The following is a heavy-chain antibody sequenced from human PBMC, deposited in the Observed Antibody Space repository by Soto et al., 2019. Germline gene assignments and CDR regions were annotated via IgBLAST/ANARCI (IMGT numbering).Heavy chain of an antibody. V-gene: IGHV3-23*01. Sequence: PVGSLRLSCAASGFTFSSYAMNWVRQAPGKGLEWVSGISGRGTTTYYADSVKGRFTISRDNSMDTLYLQMNSLRAEDTALYYCAKDYGSGSYEYYYYYYALDVWGQGTTVTVSS. J-gene: IGHJ6*02. CDR1: GFTFSSYA. D-gene: IGHD3-10*01. CDR2: ISGRGTTT. CDR3: AKDYGSGSYEYYYYYYALDV.